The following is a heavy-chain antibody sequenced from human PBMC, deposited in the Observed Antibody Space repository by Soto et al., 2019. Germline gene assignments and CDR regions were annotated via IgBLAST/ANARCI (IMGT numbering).Heavy chain of an antibody. CDR3: ARDRLMATSGTARHYYGWEV. V-gene: IGHV4-31*03. D-gene: IGHD5-12*01. J-gene: IGHJ6*04. Sequence: PPETLSLTCTFSVGSIRRGGYYWTWIRHFPWKGLEWIGNIYYSGTTYYNPSLKSRLTMSVDTSKNQLSLRLNSVTAADTAMYFCARDRLMATSGTARHYYGWEVWGKGTTV. CDR1: VGSIRRGGYY. CDR2: IYYSGTT.